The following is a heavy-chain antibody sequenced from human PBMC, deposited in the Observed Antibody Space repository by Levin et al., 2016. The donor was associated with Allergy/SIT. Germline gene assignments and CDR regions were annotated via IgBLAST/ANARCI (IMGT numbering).Heavy chain of an antibody. Sequence: SETLSLTCGVSGGSISSGPYCWSWIRQSAGKGLEWLGRVYADGSSDYNASLKSRVTISIDVSRAQFSLKLNSMTAADAAVYYCVREGRSSQYYSGSKTPRQYYFDLWGQGIPVTVSS. V-gene: IGHV4-61*02. CDR3: VREGRSSQYYSGSKTPRQYYFDL. D-gene: IGHD3-10*01. CDR1: GGSISSGPYC. CDR2: VYADGSS. J-gene: IGHJ4*02.